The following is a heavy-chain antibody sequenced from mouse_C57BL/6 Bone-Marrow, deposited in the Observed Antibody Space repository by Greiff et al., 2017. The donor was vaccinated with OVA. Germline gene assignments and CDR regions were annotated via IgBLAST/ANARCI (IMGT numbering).Heavy chain of an antibody. CDR2: INPNNGGT. CDR1: GYTFTDYN. Sequence: EVQLQQSGPELVKPGASVKIPCKASGYTFTDYNMDWVKQSHGKSLEWIGDINPNNGGTIYNQKFKGKATLTVDKSSSTAYMELRSLTSEDTAVYYCARLTTVVADYYAMDYWGQGTSVTVSS. D-gene: IGHD1-1*01. J-gene: IGHJ4*01. V-gene: IGHV1-18*01. CDR3: ARLTTVVADYYAMDY.